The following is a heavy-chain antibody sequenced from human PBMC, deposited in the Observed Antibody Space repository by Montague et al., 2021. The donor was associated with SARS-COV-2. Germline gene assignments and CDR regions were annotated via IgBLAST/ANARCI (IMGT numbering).Heavy chain of an antibody. J-gene: IGHJ4*02. CDR3: ARHGKTRIAMIVVVIGYFDY. Sequence: ETLSLTCTVAGGSISSSSYDWGWIRQPPGKGLEWIGSIYYSGSTYYNPSLKSRVTISVDTSKNQFSLKLSSVTAADTAVYYCARHGKTRIAMIVVVIGYFDYWGQGTLVTVSS. CDR1: GGSISSSSYD. CDR2: IYYSGST. D-gene: IGHD3-22*01. V-gene: IGHV4-39*01.